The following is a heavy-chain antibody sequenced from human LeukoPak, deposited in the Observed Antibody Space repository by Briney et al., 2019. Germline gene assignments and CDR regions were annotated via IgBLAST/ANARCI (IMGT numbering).Heavy chain of an antibody. CDR2: IRFDGSYK. V-gene: IGHV3-30*02. CDR1: GFTFSSYG. J-gene: IGHJ3*01. D-gene: IGHD4-17*01. CDR3: AKVVPLTTVTSLVGSAFDV. Sequence: GGSLRLSCAASGFTFSSYGMHWVRQAPGKGLEWVAFIRFDGSYKYYADSVKGRFTISRDNSKNTLYLQMSSLRAEDTAIYYCAKVVPLTTVTSLVGSAFDVWGQGTMVTVSS.